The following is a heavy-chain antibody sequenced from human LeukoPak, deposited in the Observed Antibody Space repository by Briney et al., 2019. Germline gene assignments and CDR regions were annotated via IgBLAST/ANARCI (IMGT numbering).Heavy chain of an antibody. D-gene: IGHD3-10*01. CDR2: IIPGFGTA. CDR3: AREPEPAITMVRGEVFDI. CDR1: GGTFSSYV. V-gene: IGHV1-69*01. J-gene: IGHJ3*02. Sequence: ASVRVSCKASGGTFSSYVISWVRQAPGQGLEWMGGIIPGFGTANYAQKFQGTVTINADVSATTVYMVLNSLRSEDTAAYYCAREPEPAITMVRGEVFDIWGQGTMVIVSS.